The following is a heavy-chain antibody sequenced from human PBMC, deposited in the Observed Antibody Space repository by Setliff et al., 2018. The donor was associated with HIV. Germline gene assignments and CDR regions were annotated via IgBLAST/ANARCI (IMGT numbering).Heavy chain of an antibody. Sequence: KASETLSLTCTVSGGSISNYYWSWIRQPAGKGLEWIGRIQTSGRTNNNPPLKSRVTMSVDTSKNQFSLILTSVTAADTAVYYCARGESTTWDLAEYFQHWGHGTLVTVSS. CDR3: ARGESTTWDLAEYFQH. D-gene: IGHD2-2*01. CDR1: GGSISNYY. V-gene: IGHV4-4*07. J-gene: IGHJ1*01. CDR2: IQTSGRT.